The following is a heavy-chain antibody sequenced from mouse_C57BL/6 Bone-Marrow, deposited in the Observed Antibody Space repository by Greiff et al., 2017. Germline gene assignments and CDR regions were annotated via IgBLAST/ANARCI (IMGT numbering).Heavy chain of an antibody. CDR2: IYPGSGST. CDR1: GYTFTSYW. J-gene: IGHJ1*03. Sequence: QVQLQQPGAELVKPGASVKMSCKASGYTFTSYWITWVKQRPGQGLEWIGDIYPGSGSTNYNEKFKSKATLTVDTSSSTASMQLSSLTSENSAVYYCAREHLDYDSSYWYFDVWGTGTTVTVSS. CDR3: AREHLDYDSSYWYFDV. D-gene: IGHD1-1*01. V-gene: IGHV1-55*01.